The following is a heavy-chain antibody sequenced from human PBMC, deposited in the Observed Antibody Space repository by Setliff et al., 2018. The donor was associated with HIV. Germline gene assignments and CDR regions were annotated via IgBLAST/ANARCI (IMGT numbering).Heavy chain of an antibody. J-gene: IGHJ4*02. CDR1: GGSLSSYY. CDR3: ARKYLVNVFDY. V-gene: IGHV4-59*01. Sequence: KTSETLSLTCSVSGGSLSSYYWSWIRQPPGKGLEWIGYVYYSGTTNYNPSLKSRVSMSVDTSKNQFSLRLSSVTAADTAVYYCARKYLVNVFDYWGQGMLVTVSS. D-gene: IGHD3-22*01. CDR2: VYYSGTT.